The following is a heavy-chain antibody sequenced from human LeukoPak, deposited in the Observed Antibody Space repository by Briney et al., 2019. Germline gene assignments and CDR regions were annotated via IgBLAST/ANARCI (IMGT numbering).Heavy chain of an antibody. D-gene: IGHD3-3*01. CDR1: GFTVSSIH. CDR2: TYTGGNS. Sequence: GGSLRLSCAASGFTVSSIHMVWVRQAPGKGLEWVSVTYTGGNSYYADSVKGRFIISRDISKNTLYLQMNSLRAEDTAVYYCARDCSYDFWSGYSGGYFDYWGQGTLVTVSS. J-gene: IGHJ4*02. CDR3: ARDCSYDFWSGYSGGYFDY. V-gene: IGHV3-53*01.